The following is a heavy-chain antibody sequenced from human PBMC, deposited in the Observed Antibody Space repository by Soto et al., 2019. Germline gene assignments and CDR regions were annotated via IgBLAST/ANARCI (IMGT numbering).Heavy chain of an antibody. V-gene: IGHV4-39*01. CDR1: GGSISSSSYY. CDR2: IYYSGST. D-gene: IGHD5-18*01. Sequence: QLQLQESGPGLVKPSETLSLTCTVSGGSISSSSYYWGWIRQPPGKGLEWIGSIYYSGSTYYNPSLKSRVTISVDPPKNQFSLKLSSVTAADTAVYYCACIFSGGYGYGFYYYGMDVWGQGTTVTVSS. CDR3: ACIFSGGYGYGFYYYGMDV. J-gene: IGHJ6*02.